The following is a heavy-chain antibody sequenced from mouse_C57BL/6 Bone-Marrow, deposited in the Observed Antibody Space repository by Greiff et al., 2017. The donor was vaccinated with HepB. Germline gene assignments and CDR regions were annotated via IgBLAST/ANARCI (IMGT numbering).Heavy chain of an antibody. V-gene: IGHV1-69*01. CDR1: GYTFTSYW. CDR2: IDPSDSYT. Sequence: QVQLQQSGAELVMPGASVKLSCKASGYTFTSYWMHWVKQRPGQGLEWIGEIDPSDSYTNYNQKFKGKSTLTVDKSSSTAYMQLSSLTSEDSAVYYCARLLPYYAMDYWGQGTSVTVSS. J-gene: IGHJ4*01. D-gene: IGHD1-1*01. CDR3: ARLLPYYAMDY.